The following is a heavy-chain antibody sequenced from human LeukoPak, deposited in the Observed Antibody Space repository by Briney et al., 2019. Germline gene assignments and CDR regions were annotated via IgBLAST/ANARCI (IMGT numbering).Heavy chain of an antibody. CDR2: IYYSGST. J-gene: IGHJ6*03. CDR3: AREVSYYYYMDV. Sequence: SETMSLTCTVSGGSISSYYWSWIRQPPGKGLEWIGYIYYSGSTNYNPSLKSRVTISVDTSKNQSSLKLSSVTAADTAVYYCAREVSYYYYMDVWGKGTTVTVSS. CDR1: GGSISSYY. D-gene: IGHD3-22*01. V-gene: IGHV4-59*01.